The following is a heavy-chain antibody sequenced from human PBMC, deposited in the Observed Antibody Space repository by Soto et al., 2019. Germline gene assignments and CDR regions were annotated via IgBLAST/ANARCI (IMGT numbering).Heavy chain of an antibody. CDR1: GASVSSEGHD. J-gene: IGHJ6*02. CDR3: ARDQYDFRSGSYYYAMEV. Sequence: NPADTLSLTCTVSGASVSSEGHDWSWIRQTPGKGLEWIGYIYYTGSTNYNPSLKGRVTMPVDTSRDQVSLRLRSVTRADTAAYYCARDQYDFRSGSYYYAMEVWGQGTKVHVSS. V-gene: IGHV4-61*08. CDR2: IYYTGST. D-gene: IGHD3-3*01.